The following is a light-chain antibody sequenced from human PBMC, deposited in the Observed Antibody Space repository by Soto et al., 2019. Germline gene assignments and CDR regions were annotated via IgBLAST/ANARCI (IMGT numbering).Light chain of an antibody. CDR2: DAS. J-gene: IGKJ3*01. CDR1: QSVSNNY. Sequence: EIVLTQSPDTLSLSPGERATLSCRASQSVSNNYLAWYQQKPGQAPRLLIYDASNRATGIPARFSGSGSGTDFTLTISSLEPEDFAVYYCQQRSNWRGITFGPGTKVDIK. V-gene: IGKV3-11*01. CDR3: QQRSNWRGIT.